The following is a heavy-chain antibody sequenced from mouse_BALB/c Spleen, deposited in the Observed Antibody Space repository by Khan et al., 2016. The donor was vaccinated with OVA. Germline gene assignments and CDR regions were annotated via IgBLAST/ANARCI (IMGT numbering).Heavy chain of an antibody. V-gene: IGHV5-9*02. J-gene: IGHJ3*01. D-gene: IGHD2-10*01. CDR1: GFAFSSYD. CDR2: ISGTGIYT. Sequence: EVELVESGGGLVKPGGSLKLSCAPSGFAFSSYDMSWVRQTPEKRLEWVATISGTGIYTFYPDSVKGRFTISRDNARNTLYLQMSSRRSEDTAWKYCARPSYYGNPGFTYWGQGTLVTVSA. CDR3: ARPSYYGNPGFTY.